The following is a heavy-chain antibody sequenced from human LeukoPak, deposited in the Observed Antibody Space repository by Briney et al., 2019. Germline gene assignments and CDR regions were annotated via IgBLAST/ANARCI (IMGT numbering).Heavy chain of an antibody. Sequence: SDTLSLMCSVWGGSISIYYWIYIPQPAGKGLEWIGRIYTSGSTNYNPSLKSRVTMSVDTSKNQFSLKPSSVTAADTAVYYCARDPDYWGQGTLVTVSS. CDR3: ARDPDY. V-gene: IGHV4-4*07. CDR2: IYTSGST. CDR1: GGSISIYY. D-gene: IGHD1-14*01. J-gene: IGHJ4*02.